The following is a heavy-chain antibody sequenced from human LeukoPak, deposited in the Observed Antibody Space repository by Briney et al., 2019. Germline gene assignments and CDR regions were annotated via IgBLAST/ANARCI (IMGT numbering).Heavy chain of an antibody. Sequence: ASVKVSCKASGYTFTSYGISWVRQAPGQGLEWVGWISAYNGNTNYAQKLQGRVTMTTDTSTSTAYMELRSLRSDDTAVYYCARDDFRFRCFDPWGQGTLVTVSS. V-gene: IGHV1-18*01. CDR3: ARDDFRFRCFDP. D-gene: IGHD3-3*01. CDR1: GYTFTSYG. J-gene: IGHJ5*02. CDR2: ISAYNGNT.